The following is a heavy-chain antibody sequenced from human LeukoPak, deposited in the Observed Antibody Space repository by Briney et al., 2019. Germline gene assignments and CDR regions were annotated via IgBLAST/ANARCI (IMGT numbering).Heavy chain of an antibody. CDR1: GFTFDDYA. J-gene: IGHJ4*02. CDR3: AKDARPADY. CDR2: ISWNSGSI. Sequence: GRSLRLSCAVSGFTFDDYAMHWVRQAPGKGLEWVSGISWNSGSIDYADSVKGRFTISRDNSKNTLYLQMNSLRAEDTAVYYCAKDARPADYWGQGTLVTVSS. V-gene: IGHV3-9*01.